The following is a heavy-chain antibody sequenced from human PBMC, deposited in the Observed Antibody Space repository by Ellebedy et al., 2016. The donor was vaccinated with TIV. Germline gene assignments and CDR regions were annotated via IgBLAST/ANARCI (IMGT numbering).Heavy chain of an antibody. D-gene: IGHD3-22*01. Sequence: MPSETLSLTCTVSGGSVSTGTYYWSWIRQPPGTGLEWIGYIYYSGSTPYNPSLKSRVTISLDTSTNQFSLKLSSVTAADTAVYYCARDKHSYDSSGYYFDYWGQGTLVTVSS. V-gene: IGHV4-61*01. CDR3: ARDKHSYDSSGYYFDY. J-gene: IGHJ4*02. CDR2: IYYSGST. CDR1: GGSVSTGTYY.